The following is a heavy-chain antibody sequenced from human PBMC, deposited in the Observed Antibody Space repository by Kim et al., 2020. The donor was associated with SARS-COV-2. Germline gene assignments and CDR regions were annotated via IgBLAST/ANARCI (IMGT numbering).Heavy chain of an antibody. V-gene: IGHV1-69*13. CDR1: GGTFSSYA. J-gene: IGHJ2*01. D-gene: IGHD5-12*01. CDR3: ARANVDIVATIHWYFDL. Sequence: SVKVSCKASGGTFSSYAISWVRQAPGQGLEWMGGIIPIFGTANYAQKFQGRVTITADESTSTAYMELSSLRSEDTAVYYCARANVDIVATIHWYFDLWGRGTLVTVSS. CDR2: IIPIFGTA.